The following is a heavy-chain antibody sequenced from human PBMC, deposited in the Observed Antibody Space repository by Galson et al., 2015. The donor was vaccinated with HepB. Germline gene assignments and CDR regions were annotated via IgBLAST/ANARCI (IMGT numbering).Heavy chain of an antibody. CDR2: ISGSGGST. J-gene: IGHJ6*02. CDR3: AKDRIPLRITIPWVYYYYGMDV. D-gene: IGHD3-3*01. V-gene: IGHV3-23*01. CDR1: GFTFSSYA. Sequence: SLRLSCAASGFTFSSYAMSWVRQAPGKGLEWVSAISGSGGSTYYADSVKGRFTISRDNSKNTLYLQMNSLRAEDTAVYYCAKDRIPLRITIPWVYYYYGMDVWGQGTTVTVSS.